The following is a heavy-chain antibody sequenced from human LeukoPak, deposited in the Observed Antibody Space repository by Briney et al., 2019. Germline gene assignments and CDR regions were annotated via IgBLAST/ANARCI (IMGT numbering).Heavy chain of an antibody. V-gene: IGHV3-23*01. CDR2: ISGSGGST. D-gene: IGHD4-23*01. Sequence: GGSLRLSCAASGFTFSSYAMSWVRQAPGKGLEWVSAISGSGGSTYYADSVKGRFTISRDNAKNSLYLQMTSLRDDDTAVYYCARVRGATAVTMYFDFWGQGTLVTVSS. CDR3: ARVRGATAVTMYFDF. CDR1: GFTFSSYA. J-gene: IGHJ4*02.